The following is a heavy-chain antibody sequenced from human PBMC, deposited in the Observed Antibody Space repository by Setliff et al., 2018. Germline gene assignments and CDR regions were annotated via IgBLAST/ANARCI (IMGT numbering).Heavy chain of an antibody. V-gene: IGHV3-21*04. J-gene: IGHJ4*02. D-gene: IGHD3-10*01. CDR2: ISSSSSYI. Sequence: GGSLRLSCAASGFNFMNYGMNWVRQAPGEGLEWVSSISSSSSYIYYADSVKGRFTISRDNAKNSAYLQMNSLRVEDTAPYYCAKSSGSSSATNLEYLGPGTLVTVSS. CDR3: AKSSGSSSATNLEY. CDR1: GFNFMNYG.